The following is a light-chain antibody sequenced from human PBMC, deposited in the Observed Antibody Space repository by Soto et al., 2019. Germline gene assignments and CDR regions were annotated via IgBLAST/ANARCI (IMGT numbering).Light chain of an antibody. CDR2: DTS. Sequence: EIVLTQSPGTLSLSPGERATLSCRASQSVSSSYLAWYQQKPGLAPRLLIHDTSSRAIGIPDRFSGSKSGTNFTLTIRRMEPEDVGMYYCQQYGSSPITFGQGTRLEIK. CDR1: QSVSSSY. V-gene: IGKV3D-20*01. J-gene: IGKJ5*01. CDR3: QQYGSSPIT.